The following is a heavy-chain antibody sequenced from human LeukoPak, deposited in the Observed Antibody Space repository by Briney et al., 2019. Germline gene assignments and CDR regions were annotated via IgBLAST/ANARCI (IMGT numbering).Heavy chain of an antibody. Sequence: PSETLSLTCTVSGGSISSYYWSWIRQPPGKGLEWIGYIYYSGSTNYNPSLKSRVTISVDTSKNQFSLKLSSVTAADTAVYYCASDFWSGYGYYWGQGTLVTVSS. CDR2: IYYSGST. CDR3: ASDFWSGYGYY. V-gene: IGHV4-59*01. D-gene: IGHD3-3*01. CDR1: GGSISSYY. J-gene: IGHJ4*02.